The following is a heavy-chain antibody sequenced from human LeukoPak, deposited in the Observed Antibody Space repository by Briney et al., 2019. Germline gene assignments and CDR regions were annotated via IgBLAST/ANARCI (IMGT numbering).Heavy chain of an antibody. CDR3: ARAVLMETTMFIGD. J-gene: IGHJ4*02. Sequence: PSETLSLTCDVSGDSMNSHYWSWIRQPPGKGLECVGYIHSSGRTNQNPSLKSRVTLSVDTSKNQFSLTLNSVTAADTAVYYRARAVLMETTMFIGDWGQGTLVTVSS. D-gene: IGHD3-10*02. V-gene: IGHV4-59*11. CDR1: GDSMNSHY. CDR2: IHSSGRT.